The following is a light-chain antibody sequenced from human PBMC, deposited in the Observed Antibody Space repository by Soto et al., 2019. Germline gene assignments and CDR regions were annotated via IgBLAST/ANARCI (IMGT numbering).Light chain of an antibody. CDR2: KAS. J-gene: IGKJ2*01. CDR1: QSISTW. V-gene: IGKV1-5*03. CDR3: QQYNSYPYT. Sequence: DIQMTQSPSTLSASVGDRVTITCRASQSISTWLAWYQQKPGKAPKILIYKASSLARGVPSRFSGSGSGTEFTLTISSLQPDDFATYYCQQYNSYPYTFGQVTKLEIK.